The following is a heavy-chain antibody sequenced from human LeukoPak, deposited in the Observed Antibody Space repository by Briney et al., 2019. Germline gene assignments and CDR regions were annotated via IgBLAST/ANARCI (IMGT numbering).Heavy chain of an antibody. J-gene: IGHJ5*02. CDR3: ARGGYYGSGNDFRFDP. CDR1: GGSISRYY. Sequence: PSETLSLTCTVSGGSISRYYWSWIRQPPGKGLEWFGYISDSGTTNYKPSLKSRVTISVDTSKNQFSLKLNSVTAADTAVYYCARGGYYGSGNDFRFDPWGQGTLVTVSS. V-gene: IGHV4-59*01. CDR2: ISDSGTT. D-gene: IGHD3-10*01.